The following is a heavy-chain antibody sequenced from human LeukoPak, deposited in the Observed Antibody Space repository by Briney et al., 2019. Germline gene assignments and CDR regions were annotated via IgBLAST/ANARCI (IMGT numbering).Heavy chain of an antibody. CDR3: ARTIHSSGPLGFDY. Sequence: PSETLSLTCAVSGGSISSSNWWSWVRQPPGKGLEWIGEIYHSGSTNYNPSLKSRVTISVDKSKNRFSLKLSSVTAADTAVYYCARTIHSSGPLGFDYWGQGTLVTVYS. J-gene: IGHJ4*02. CDR1: GGSISSSNW. D-gene: IGHD6-19*01. V-gene: IGHV4-4*02. CDR2: IYHSGST.